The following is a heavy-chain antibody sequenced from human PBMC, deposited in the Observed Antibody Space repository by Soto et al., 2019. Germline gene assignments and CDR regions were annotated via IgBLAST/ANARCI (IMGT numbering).Heavy chain of an antibody. CDR3: ARAGRRDGNSSTGPFDP. CDR1: RGSTNSGDYF. Sequence: SETLSLTCTVSRGSTNSGDYFWSWIRQPPGKGLEWVGFIYYSGRTHYNPSLKSRVSISVDTSNNKFSLNLSRVTAADSAVYFCARAGRRDGNSSTGPFDPWGRGTLVTVSS. V-gene: IGHV4-30-4*01. J-gene: IGHJ5*02. CDR2: IYYSGRT. D-gene: IGHD1-1*01.